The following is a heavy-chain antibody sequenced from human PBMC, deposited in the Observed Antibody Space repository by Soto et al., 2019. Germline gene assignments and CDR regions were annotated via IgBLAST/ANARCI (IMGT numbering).Heavy chain of an antibody. CDR1: GGSISSRSYY. V-gene: IGHV4-39*01. CDR2: IYYSGST. Sequence: QLQLQESGPGLVKPSETLSLTCTVSGGSISSRSYYWGWIRQPPGKGLEWIGSIYYSGSTYYNPPLKSRVTISVDTSKNQFSLKLSSVTAADTAVYYCARQGVAARGKFDPWGQGTLVTVSS. J-gene: IGHJ5*02. CDR3: ARQGVAARGKFDP. D-gene: IGHD6-6*01.